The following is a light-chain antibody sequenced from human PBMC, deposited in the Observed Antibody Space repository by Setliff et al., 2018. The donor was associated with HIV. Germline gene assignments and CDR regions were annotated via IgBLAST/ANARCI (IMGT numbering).Light chain of an antibody. V-gene: IGLV1-47*01. Sequence: QSVLTQPSSASGTPGQRVTISCSGGSPNIGMYYVYWYQQLPGRAPKLLIYLNNQRPSGVPDRFSGSKSGTSASLAISGLRSEDEADYFCAAWDDNVSGYVFGTWTKGTVL. CDR1: SPNIGMYY. CDR2: LNN. CDR3: AAWDDNVSGYV. J-gene: IGLJ1*01.